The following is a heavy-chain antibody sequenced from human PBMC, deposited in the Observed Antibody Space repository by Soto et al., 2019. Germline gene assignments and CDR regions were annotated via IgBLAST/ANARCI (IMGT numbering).Heavy chain of an antibody. D-gene: IGHD6-13*01. CDR3: AREFRAAAGHYYYYGMDV. V-gene: IGHV3-21*01. Sequence: EVQLVESGGGLVKPGGSLKLYCAASGFTFSSYSMNWVRQAPGKGLEWVSSISSSSSYIYYADSVKGRFTISRDNAKNSLYLRMNSLRAEDTAVYYCAREFRAAAGHYYYYGMDVWGQGTTVTVSS. J-gene: IGHJ6*02. CDR2: ISSSSSYI. CDR1: GFTFSSYS.